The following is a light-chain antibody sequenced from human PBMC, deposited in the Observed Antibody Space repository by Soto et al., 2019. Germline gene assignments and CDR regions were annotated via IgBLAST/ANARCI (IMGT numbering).Light chain of an antibody. CDR2: EVS. V-gene: IGLV2-14*01. J-gene: IGLJ1*01. Sequence: QSVLTQPASVSGSPGQSITISCTGTSSDVGGFSYVSWYQQHPGKAPKLMIYEVSNRPSGISNRFSGSKSGNTASLTISGLQAEDEADYYCSSYTSTSTPCVFGPGTKVTVL. CDR3: SSYTSTSTPCV. CDR1: SSDVGGFSY.